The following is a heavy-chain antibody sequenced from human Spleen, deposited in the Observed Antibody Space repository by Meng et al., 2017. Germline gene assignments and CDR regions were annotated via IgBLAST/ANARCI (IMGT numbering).Heavy chain of an antibody. D-gene: IGHD5-18*01. Sequence: GGSLRLSCAASGFILDDYAMHWVRQAPGKGLEWVSGISWNSGSIGYADSVKGRFTISRDNAKNSLYLQMNSLRAEDTALYYCAKDGGYSYGFHAYYYYGMDVWGQGTTVTVSS. CDR1: GFILDDYA. CDR2: ISWNSGSI. CDR3: AKDGGYSYGFHAYYYYGMDV. J-gene: IGHJ6*02. V-gene: IGHV3-9*01.